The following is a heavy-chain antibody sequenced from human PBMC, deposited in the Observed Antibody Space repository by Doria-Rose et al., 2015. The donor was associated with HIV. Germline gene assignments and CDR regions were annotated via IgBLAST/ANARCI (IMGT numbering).Heavy chain of an antibody. J-gene: IGHJ1*01. D-gene: IGHD4-17*01. CDR2: INHGGST. V-gene: IGHV4-34*01. CDR3: ARGPSDFGDYVAFQH. Sequence: WIGEINHGGSTNYNPSLKSRVTISLDMSKNQFSLKVTSVTAADTAVYYCARGPSDFGDYVAFQHWGQGTLVTASS.